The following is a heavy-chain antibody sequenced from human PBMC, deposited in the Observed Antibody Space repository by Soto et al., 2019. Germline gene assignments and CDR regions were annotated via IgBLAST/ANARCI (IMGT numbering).Heavy chain of an antibody. CDR1: GFTFSSYG. J-gene: IGHJ4*02. Sequence: QVQLVESGGGVVQPGRSLRLSCAASGFTFSSYGMHWVRQAPGKGLEWVAVISYDGSNKYYADSVKGRFTISRDNSKNTLYLQMNSLRAEDTAVYYCAKPNDYGGFFDYWGQGTLVTVSS. D-gene: IGHD4-17*01. CDR3: AKPNDYGGFFDY. V-gene: IGHV3-30*18. CDR2: ISYDGSNK.